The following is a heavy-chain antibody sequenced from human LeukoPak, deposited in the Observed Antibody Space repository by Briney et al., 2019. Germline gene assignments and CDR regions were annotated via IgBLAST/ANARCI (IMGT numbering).Heavy chain of an antibody. D-gene: IGHD2-21*02. V-gene: IGHV3-66*02. CDR3: AREGLAYCGGDCYSSAFDI. CDR1: GFTVSSNY. J-gene: IGHJ3*02. Sequence: PGGSLTLSCAASGFTVSSNYMSWVRQAPGKGLEWVSVIYSGGSTYYADSVKGRFTISRDNSKNTLYLQMNSLRAEDTAVYYCAREGLAYCGGDCYSSAFDIWGQGTMVTVSS. CDR2: IYSGGST.